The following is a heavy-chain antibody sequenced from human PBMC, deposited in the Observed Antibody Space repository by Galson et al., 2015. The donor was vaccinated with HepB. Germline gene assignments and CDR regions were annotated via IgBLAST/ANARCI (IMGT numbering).Heavy chain of an antibody. V-gene: IGHV4-31*03. CDR3: ARDQEFDSGSYYLLRAFDI. CDR2: IYYSGST. D-gene: IGHD3-10*01. Sequence: TLSLTCTVSGGSISSGGYYWSWIRQHPGKGLEWIGYIYYSGSTYYNPSLKSRVTISVDTSKNQFSLKLSSVTAADTAVYYCARDQEFDSGSYYLLRAFDIWGQGTMVTVSS. J-gene: IGHJ3*02. CDR1: GGSISSGGYY.